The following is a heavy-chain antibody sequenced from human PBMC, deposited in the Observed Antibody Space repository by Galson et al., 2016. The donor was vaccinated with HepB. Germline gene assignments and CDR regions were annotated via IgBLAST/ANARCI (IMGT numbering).Heavy chain of an antibody. Sequence: SVKVSCKASGGSFRHHAINWVRQAPGQGLEWMGGLVPFFGTPSYAPKFQDRVSFTADESTTTAYMELSNLRSDDTALYYCAGVAAQLRRPRNWFDPWGQGTLVTVPS. V-gene: IGHV1-69*13. CDR2: LVPFFGTP. CDR1: GGSFRHHA. CDR3: AGVAAQLRRPRNWFDP. D-gene: IGHD1-1*01. J-gene: IGHJ5*02.